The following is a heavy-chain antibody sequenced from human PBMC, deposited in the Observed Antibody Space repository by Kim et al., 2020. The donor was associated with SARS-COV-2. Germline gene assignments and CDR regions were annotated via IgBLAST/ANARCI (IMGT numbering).Heavy chain of an antibody. CDR1: GFTFSNAW. CDR2: IKSKTDGGTT. Sequence: GGSLRLSCAASGFTFSNAWMSWVRQAPGKGLEWVGRIKSKTDGGTTDYAAPVKGRFTISRDDSKNTLYLQMNSLKTEDTAVYYCTTDPVKTRGLNYWGQGTLVTVSS. J-gene: IGHJ4*02. CDR3: TTDPVKTRGLNY. D-gene: IGHD5-12*01. V-gene: IGHV3-15*01.